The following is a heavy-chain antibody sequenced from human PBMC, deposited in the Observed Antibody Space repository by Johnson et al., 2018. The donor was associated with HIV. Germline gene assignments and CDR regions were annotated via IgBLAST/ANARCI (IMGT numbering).Heavy chain of an antibody. V-gene: IGHV3-7*01. CDR3: ARGAGYNVWSGYYAGRNAFDI. Sequence: VTLVESGGGLVKPGGSLRLSCAASGFTFSNAWMSWVRQAPGKGLEWVANIKQDGSEKYYEDSVKGRFTISRDNAKNSLYLQMNSLRAGDTAVYYCARGAGYNVWSGYYAGRNAFDIWGQGTMVTVSS. CDR2: IKQDGSEK. D-gene: IGHD3-3*01. J-gene: IGHJ3*02. CDR1: GFTFSNAW.